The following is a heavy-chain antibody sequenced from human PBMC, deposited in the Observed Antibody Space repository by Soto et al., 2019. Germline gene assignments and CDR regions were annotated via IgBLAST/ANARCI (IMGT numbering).Heavy chain of an antibody. Sequence: GGSLRLSCAASGFTFSSYGMHWVRQAPGKGLEWVAVISYDGSNKYYADSVKGRFTISRDNSKNTLYLQMNSLRAEDTAVYYCAKDLPPLIVGAPGDYYYYGMDVWGQGTTVTVSS. CDR1: GFTFSSYG. D-gene: IGHD1-26*01. CDR2: ISYDGSNK. CDR3: AKDLPPLIVGAPGDYYYYGMDV. J-gene: IGHJ6*02. V-gene: IGHV3-30*18.